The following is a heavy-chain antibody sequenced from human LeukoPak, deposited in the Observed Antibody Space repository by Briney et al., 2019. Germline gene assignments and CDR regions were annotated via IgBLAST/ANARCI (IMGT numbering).Heavy chain of an antibody. D-gene: IGHD3-22*01. V-gene: IGHV3-74*01. CDR2: INSDGSWT. J-gene: IGHJ4*02. CDR3: VSFYETD. CDR1: GNYW. Sequence: PGGSLRLSCAASGNYWMHWVRQAPGKGLVRVSHINSDGSWTSYADSVKGRFTISKDNAKNTVYLQMNNLRAEDTAVYYCVSFYETDWGRGTLVTVSS.